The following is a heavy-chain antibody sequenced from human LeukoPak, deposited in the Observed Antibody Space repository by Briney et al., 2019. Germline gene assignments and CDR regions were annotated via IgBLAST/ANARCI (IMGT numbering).Heavy chain of an antibody. V-gene: IGHV3-30*18. CDR1: GFTFSSYG. CDR2: ISYDGSNK. J-gene: IGHJ3*02. D-gene: IGHD6-13*01. Sequence: GGSLRLSCAASGFTFSSYGMHWVRQAPGKGLEWVAVISYDGSNKYYADSVKGRFTISRDNSKNTLYLQMNSLRAEDTALYYCAKDRPGYSSSWYSDTAFDIWGQGTMVTVSS. CDR3: AKDRPGYSSSWYSDTAFDI.